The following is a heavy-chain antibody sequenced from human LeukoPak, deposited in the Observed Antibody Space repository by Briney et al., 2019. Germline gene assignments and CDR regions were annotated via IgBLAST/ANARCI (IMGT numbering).Heavy chain of an antibody. CDR1: GFTFSSYA. D-gene: IGHD3-22*01. CDR3: AKSRARREGSSGSIDY. CDR2: ISGSDTGT. J-gene: IGHJ4*02. V-gene: IGHV3-23*01. Sequence: GGSQRLSCAASGFTFSSYAMSWVRQAPGKGLEWVSGISGSDTGTYYADSVKGRFTISRDNSRNTLYLQMNSLRAEDTAVYYCAKSRARREGSSGSIDYWGQGILVTVSS.